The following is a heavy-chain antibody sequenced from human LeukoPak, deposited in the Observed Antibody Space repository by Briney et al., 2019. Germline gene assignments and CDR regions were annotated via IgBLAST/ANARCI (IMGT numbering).Heavy chain of an antibody. J-gene: IGHJ4*02. CDR3: AKYCSGATCSGY. Sequence: HPGASLRLSCAASGFTFSSYSMCWVRQAPGKGPEWVSGIKESGDITYYADSVKGRLTISRDNSKNTLYLQMNSLRAEDTAKYYCAKYCSGATCSGYWGQGTLVTVSS. CDR2: IKESGDIT. CDR1: GFTFSSYS. D-gene: IGHD2-15*01. V-gene: IGHV3-23*01.